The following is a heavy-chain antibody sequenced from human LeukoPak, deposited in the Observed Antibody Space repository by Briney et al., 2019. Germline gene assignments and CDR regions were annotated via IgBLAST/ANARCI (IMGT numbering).Heavy chain of an antibody. CDR1: GFTFSSYA. CDR3: SRDPRHSDY. J-gene: IGHJ4*02. V-gene: IGHV3-23*01. Sequence: GGSLRLSCAASGFTFSSYAMSWVRQTPGKGLEWVSAISGSGGSTYYADSVKGRFTISRDNAKNSLSLQMNSLRGEDAAVYYCSRDPRHSDYWGQGTLVTVSS. CDR2: ISGSGGST.